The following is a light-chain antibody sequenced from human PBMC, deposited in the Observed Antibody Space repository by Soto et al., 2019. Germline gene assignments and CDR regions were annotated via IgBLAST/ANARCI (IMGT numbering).Light chain of an antibody. Sequence: QSVLTQPPSASSTPGQTVTISCSGSTSNIGTFYVYWYQHLPGTAPKLLIYLGDQRASGVSDRFSGSKSGTSASLAINGLRSDDEAEYYCAAWDDNLTAYVFGSGTKVTVL. CDR1: TSNIGTFY. V-gene: IGLV1-47*02. CDR2: LGD. CDR3: AAWDDNLTAYV. J-gene: IGLJ1*01.